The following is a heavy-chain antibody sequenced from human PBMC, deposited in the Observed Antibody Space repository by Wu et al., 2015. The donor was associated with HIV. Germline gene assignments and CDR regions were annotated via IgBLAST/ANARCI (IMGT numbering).Heavy chain of an antibody. V-gene: IGHV1-2*02. CDR1: GYTFTGYY. CDR3: ATDTYNVLTGFSHYYFDQ. J-gene: IGHJ4*02. Sequence: QEQLVQSGAEVRKPGASVKVSCKASGYTFTGYYMHWVRQAPGQGLEWMGWINPNSGGTNYAQKFQDRVTLTVDMSDSTAYMELSSLRSDDTAVFYCATDTYNVLTGFSHYYFDQWARERWS. D-gene: IGHD3-9*01. CDR2: INPNSGGT.